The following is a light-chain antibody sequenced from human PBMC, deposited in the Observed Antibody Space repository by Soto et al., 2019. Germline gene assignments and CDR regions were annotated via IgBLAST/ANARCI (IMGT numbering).Light chain of an antibody. V-gene: IGLV1-40*01. CDR2: GNT. CDR3: QSHDSSLNSWV. J-gene: IGLJ3*02. Sequence: QSVLTQPPSMSAAPGQRVTISCTGSSSNIGAGYDVHCYQHLPGTAPKLLIYGNTNRPSGVPDRFSGSKSGTSASLAITGLQAEDEADYYCQSHDSSLNSWVFGGGTKLTVL. CDR1: SSNIGAGYD.